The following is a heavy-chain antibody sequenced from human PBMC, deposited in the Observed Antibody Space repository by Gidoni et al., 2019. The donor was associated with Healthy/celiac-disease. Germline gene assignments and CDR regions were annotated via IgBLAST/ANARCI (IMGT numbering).Heavy chain of an antibody. D-gene: IGHD2-15*01. J-gene: IGHJ4*02. CDR1: GGSIRSGGYY. Sequence: QVQLQESGPGLVKPSQTLSLTCTVSGGSIRSGGYYWSWIRQHPGKGLEWIGYIYYSGSTYYNPSLKSRVTISVDTSKNQFSLKRSSVTAADTAVYYCARGVGYCSGGSCSGACFDYWGQGTLVTVSS. CDR3: ARGVGYCSGGSCSGACFDY. V-gene: IGHV4-31*03. CDR2: IYYSGST.